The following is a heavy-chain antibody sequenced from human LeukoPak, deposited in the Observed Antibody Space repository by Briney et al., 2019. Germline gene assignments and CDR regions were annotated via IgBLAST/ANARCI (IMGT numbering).Heavy chain of an antibody. CDR3: ASVAARRSPDY. V-gene: IGHV4-34*01. CDR1: GGSFSGYY. D-gene: IGHD6-6*01. CDR2: INHSGST. Sequence: PSETLSLTCAVYGGSFSGYYWSWIRQPPGKGLEWIGEINHSGSTNYNPSLKSRVTISLDTSKNQFSLKLGSVTAADTAVYYCASVAARRSPDYWGQGTLVTVSS. J-gene: IGHJ4*02.